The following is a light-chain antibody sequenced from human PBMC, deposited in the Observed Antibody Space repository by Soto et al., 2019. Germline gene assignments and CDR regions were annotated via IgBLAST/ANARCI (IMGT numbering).Light chain of an antibody. J-gene: IGKJ4*01. V-gene: IGKV3-15*01. CDR3: QQHDNWPPLT. Sequence: EIVMTQSPATLSVSPGERATLSCRASQSVSSRLAWYQQKPGQPPRLLIYGASTRATGIPARFSGSGSGTEFTLTISSLQSEDFAVYYCQQHDNWPPLTFGGGTKVEIK. CDR2: GAS. CDR1: QSVSSR.